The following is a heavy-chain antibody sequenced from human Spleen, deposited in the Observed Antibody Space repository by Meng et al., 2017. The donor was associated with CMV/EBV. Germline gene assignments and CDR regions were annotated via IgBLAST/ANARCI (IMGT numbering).Heavy chain of an antibody. CDR1: GFTFSNYG. CDR3: TRPGTHCSSTSCSHWGNWFDP. Sequence: GGSLRLSCAASGFTFSNYGMDWVRQASGKGLEWVGRIRSKANSYATAYAPSVKGRFTISRDDSKNSAYLQMNSLKTEDTAVYYCTRPGTHCSSTSCSHWGNWFDPWGQGTLVTVSS. D-gene: IGHD2-2*01. V-gene: IGHV3-73*01. J-gene: IGHJ5*02. CDR2: IRSKANSYAT.